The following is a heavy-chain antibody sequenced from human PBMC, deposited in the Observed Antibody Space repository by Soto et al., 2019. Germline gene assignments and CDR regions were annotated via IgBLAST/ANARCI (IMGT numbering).Heavy chain of an antibody. J-gene: IGHJ6*02. CDR3: ARDPTYYDFWSGYTPYGMDV. CDR2: INPNSGGT. CDR1: GYTFTGYY. D-gene: IGHD3-3*01. V-gene: IGHV1-2*02. Sequence: ASVKVSCKASGYTFTGYYMHWVRQAPGQGLEWMGWINPNSGGTNYAQKFQGRVTMTRDTSISTAYMELSRLRSDDTAVYYCARDPTYYDFWSGYTPYGMDVWRQGTTVTVSS.